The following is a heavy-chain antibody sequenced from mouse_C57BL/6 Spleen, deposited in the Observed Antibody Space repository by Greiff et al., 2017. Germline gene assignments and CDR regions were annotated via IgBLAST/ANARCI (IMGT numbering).Heavy chain of an antibody. CDR2: ISNGGGST. D-gene: IGHD2-4*01. CDR3: ARQYDYDAWFAY. J-gene: IGHJ3*01. V-gene: IGHV5-12*01. Sequence: EVQGVESGGGLVQPGGSLKLSCAASGFTFSDYYMYWVRQTPEKRLEWVAYISNGGGSTYYPDTVKGRFTISRDNAKNTLYLQMSRLKSEDTAMYYCARQYDYDAWFAYWGQGTLVTVSA. CDR1: GFTFSDYY.